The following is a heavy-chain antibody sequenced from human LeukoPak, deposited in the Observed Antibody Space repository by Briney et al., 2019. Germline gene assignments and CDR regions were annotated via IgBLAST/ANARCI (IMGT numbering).Heavy chain of an antibody. CDR3: AREAMYSYGNNFDY. CDR2: IYYSGST. Sequence: SETLSLTCTVSGGSVSSGSYYWSWIRQPPGKGLEWIGYIYYSGSTNYNPSLKSRVTISVDTSRNQFSLKLSSVTAADTAVYHCAREAMYSYGNNFDYWGQGTLVTVSS. J-gene: IGHJ4*02. V-gene: IGHV4-61*01. CDR1: GGSVSSGSYY. D-gene: IGHD5-18*01.